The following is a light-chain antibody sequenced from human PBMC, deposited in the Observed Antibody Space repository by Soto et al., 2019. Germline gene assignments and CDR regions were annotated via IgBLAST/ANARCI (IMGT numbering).Light chain of an antibody. V-gene: IGKV3-20*01. J-gene: IGKJ1*01. CDR3: QQNDDSPGT. Sequence: EIVLTQSAGTLSLSPGERATLSCRASQSISSSYLAWYQQKPGQAPRLLIYGASNRATAIPDRFSGSGSGTDFTLTISRLEPEDFAVYYCQQNDDSPGTFAQGTNVDI. CDR1: QSISSSY. CDR2: GAS.